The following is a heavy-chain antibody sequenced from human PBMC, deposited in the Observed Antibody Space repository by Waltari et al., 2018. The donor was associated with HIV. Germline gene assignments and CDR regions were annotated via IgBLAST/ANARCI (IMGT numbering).Heavy chain of an antibody. CDR3: VRVGTSFDF. Sequence: EVQLVESGGGLVQPGGSLRLSCVASGFTFSYHAMNWVRQAPGKGLEWISYISSNSSTIYHAESVKGRFTISRDNAKNSLYLQMNSLRDEDTAVYYCVRVGTSFDFWGQGTLVTVSS. CDR2: ISSNSSTI. CDR1: GFTFSYHA. V-gene: IGHV3-48*02. J-gene: IGHJ4*02. D-gene: IGHD2-8*01.